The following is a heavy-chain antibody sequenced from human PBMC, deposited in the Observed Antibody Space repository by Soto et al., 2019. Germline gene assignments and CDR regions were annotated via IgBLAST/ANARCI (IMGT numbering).Heavy chain of an antibody. D-gene: IGHD4-17*01. CDR2: TWYDGTNK. V-gene: IGHV3-33*01. CDR1: GFPFSVYG. CDR3: ARPQGDYGDYLRAFDI. J-gene: IGHJ3*02. Sequence: QVQLVESGGGVVLPGGSLRISCAASGFPFSVYGMHWVRQAPGKGLEWVAVTWYDGTNKYYTESVKGRFIISRDNSKNTLCLQMNSLRAEDTAVYHCARPQGDYGDYLRAFDIWGPGTTVTVSS.